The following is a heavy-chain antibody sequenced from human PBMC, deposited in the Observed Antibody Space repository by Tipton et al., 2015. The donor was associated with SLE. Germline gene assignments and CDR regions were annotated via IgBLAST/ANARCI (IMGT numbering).Heavy chain of an antibody. J-gene: IGHJ4*02. V-gene: IGHV4-39*02. CDR3: AGAWQGYCSGGTCYVLDY. Sequence: TLSLTCSVSGGSVSSSSHYWGWIRQPPGKGLEWVGSIHFSGSPYNNPSLRSRVTISVDTSKNQFSLKLSSVTAADTAVYYCAGAWQGYCSGGTCYVLDYWGQGTLVTVSS. D-gene: IGHD2-15*01. CDR2: IHFSGSP. CDR1: GGSVSSSSHY.